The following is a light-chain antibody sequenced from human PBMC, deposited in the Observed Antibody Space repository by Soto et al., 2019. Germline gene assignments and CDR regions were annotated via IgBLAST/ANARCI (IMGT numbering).Light chain of an antibody. Sequence: EIVLTQSPGNLYLYPGERATLSCRASQSVTSSYLAWYQQKPGQAPRRLIYGASIRATGIPDRFSGSGSGTDFTLTISRLEPEDFALYFCQQYHSSPLTFGQGTKVDIK. J-gene: IGKJ1*01. CDR1: QSVTSSY. CDR3: QQYHSSPLT. CDR2: GAS. V-gene: IGKV3-20*01.